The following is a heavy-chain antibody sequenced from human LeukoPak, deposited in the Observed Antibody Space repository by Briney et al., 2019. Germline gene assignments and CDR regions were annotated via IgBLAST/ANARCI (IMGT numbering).Heavy chain of an antibody. Sequence: AGGSLRLSCAASGFTFSSYEMNWVRQAPGKGLEWVSYISSSGSTIYYADSVKGRFTISRDNAKNSLYLQMNSLRAEDTAVYYCARDPPLGSCSTISCPHLDYWGQGTLVTVSS. CDR1: GFTFSSYE. V-gene: IGHV3-48*03. CDR2: ISSSGSTI. J-gene: IGHJ4*02. D-gene: IGHD2-2*01. CDR3: ARDPPLGSCSTISCPHLDY.